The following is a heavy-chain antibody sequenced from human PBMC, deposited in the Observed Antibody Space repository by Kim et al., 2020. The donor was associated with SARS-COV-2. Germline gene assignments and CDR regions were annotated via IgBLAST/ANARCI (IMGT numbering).Heavy chain of an antibody. CDR3: AKGEGFGVGGAFDI. J-gene: IGHJ3*02. CDR2: ISWNSGSI. CDR1: GFTFDDYA. D-gene: IGHD3-10*01. Sequence: GGSLRLSCAASGFTFDDYAMHWVRQAPGKGLEWVSGISWNSGSIGYADSVKGRFTISRDNAKNSLYLQMNSLRAEDTALYYCAKGEGFGVGGAFDIWGQGTMVTVAS. V-gene: IGHV3-9*01.